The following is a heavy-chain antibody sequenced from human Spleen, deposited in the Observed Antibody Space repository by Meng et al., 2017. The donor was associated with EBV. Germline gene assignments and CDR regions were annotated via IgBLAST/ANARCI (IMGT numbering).Heavy chain of an antibody. CDR1: GGSIISGGYY. V-gene: IGHV4-31*11. CDR2: IYYSGST. J-gene: IGHJ5*02. CDR3: ARFTSMVRGAFDP. Sequence: QVQRSESGPGLVKPSQALSLPFAVSGGSIISGGYYWSWIRQPPGKGLEWIGYIYYSGSTYYNPSLKSRVTISVDKSKNQFSLNLTSVTAADTAVYYCARFTSMVRGAFDPWGQGTLVTVSS. D-gene: IGHD3-10*01.